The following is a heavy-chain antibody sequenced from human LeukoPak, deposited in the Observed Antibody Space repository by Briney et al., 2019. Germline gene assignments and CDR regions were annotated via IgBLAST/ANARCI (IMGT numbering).Heavy chain of an antibody. D-gene: IGHD3-22*01. CDR2: INPNSGGT. CDR1: GYTFTGYY. CDR3: ARVLDYYDSSGPSYYNYSGMEV. V-gene: IGHV1-2*02. J-gene: IGHJ6*02. Sequence: ASVKVSCKASGYTFTGYYMHWVRQAPGQGLEWMGWINPNSGGTNYAQKFQGRVTMTRDTSISTAYMELSRLRSDDTAVYYCARVLDYYDSSGPSYYNYSGMEVWGQGTTVTVSS.